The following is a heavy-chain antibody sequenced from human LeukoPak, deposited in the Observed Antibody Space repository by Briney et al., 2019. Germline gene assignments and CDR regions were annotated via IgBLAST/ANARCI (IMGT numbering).Heavy chain of an antibody. V-gene: IGHV3-30*02. D-gene: IGHD1-1*01. J-gene: IGHJ3*02. CDR1: GFTFSSYG. CDR3: ARDRFAGTTLGAFDI. CDR2: IRYDGSNK. Sequence: GGSLRLSCAASGFTFSSYGMHWVRQAPGKGLEWVAFIRYDGSNKYYADSVKGRFTISRDNSKNTLYLQMNSLRAEDTAVYYCARDRFAGTTLGAFDIWGQGTMVTVSS.